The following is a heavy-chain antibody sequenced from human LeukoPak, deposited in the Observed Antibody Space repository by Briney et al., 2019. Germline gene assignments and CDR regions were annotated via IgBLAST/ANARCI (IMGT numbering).Heavy chain of an antibody. CDR1: GGSFSGYY. D-gene: IGHD5-18*01. CDR3: ARDRGGNRDGYYSDY. Sequence: SETLSLTCAVYGGSFSGYYWSWIRQPPGKGLEWIGEINHSGSTNYNPSLKSRVTISVDTSKNQFSLKLSSVTAADPAVYYCARDRGGNRDGYYSDYWGQGTLVTVSS. CDR2: INHSGST. V-gene: IGHV4-34*01. J-gene: IGHJ4*02.